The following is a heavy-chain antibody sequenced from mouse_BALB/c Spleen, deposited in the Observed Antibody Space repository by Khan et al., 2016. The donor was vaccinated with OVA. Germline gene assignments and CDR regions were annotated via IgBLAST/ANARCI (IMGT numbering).Heavy chain of an antibody. V-gene: IGHV7-3*02. D-gene: IGHD4-1*02. J-gene: IGHJ2*01. CDR1: GFTFTDYY. CDR2: IRNKADGYTT. CDR3: ARDQVGSYFDY. Sequence: EVQLVESGGGLVQPGGSLRLTCATSGFTFTDYYMTWVRQPPGKALEWLGFIRNKADGYTTEYSASVKGRFTFSRDNSQNILYLHMTTLGAEDSATYYCARDQVGSYFDYWGQGTTLTVSS.